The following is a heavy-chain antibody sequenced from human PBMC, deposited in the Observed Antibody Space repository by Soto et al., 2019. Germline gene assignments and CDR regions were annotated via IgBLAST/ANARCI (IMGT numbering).Heavy chain of an antibody. D-gene: IGHD3-10*01. J-gene: IGHJ4*02. Sequence: QVQLMQSGTGVANPGASVKVSCKTSGNTFGTYGLSWVRQAPGQGLEWMGWIVGDSGATIYAQKFQGRVTMYSDTSTTTAYMELRSLTSDDSAVYYCARVARYGSGSRRLTTWGQGTLVSVSS. CDR2: IVGDSGAT. CDR3: ARVARYGSGSRRLTT. CDR1: GNTFGTYG. V-gene: IGHV1-18*01.